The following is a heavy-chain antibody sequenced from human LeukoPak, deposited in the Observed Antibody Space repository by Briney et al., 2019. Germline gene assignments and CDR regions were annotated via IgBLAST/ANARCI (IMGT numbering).Heavy chain of an antibody. Sequence: GGSLRLSCAASGFTFTDYSMNWVRQAPGKGLEWVSSISTVSTYKKYADSAKGRFTISRDNSKNLLYLQMSSLSAEDTAVYYCTRDGSGFYLYYYMDVWGKGTTVSVSS. CDR2: ISTVSTYK. CDR1: GFTFTDYS. V-gene: IGHV3-21*01. J-gene: IGHJ6*03. D-gene: IGHD6-25*01. CDR3: TRDGSGFYLYYYMDV.